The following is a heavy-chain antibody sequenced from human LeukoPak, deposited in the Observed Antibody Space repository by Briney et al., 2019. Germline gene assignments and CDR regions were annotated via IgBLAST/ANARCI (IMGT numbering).Heavy chain of an antibody. CDR3: ATARASLTSFDN. V-gene: IGHV5-10-1*01. CDR1: GYSFTSYW. J-gene: IGHJ4*02. CDR2: IDPSDSYT. Sequence: GESLKISCKGSGYSFTSYWISWVRQMPGKGLEWMGRIDPSDSYTNYSPSFQGHVTISADKSISTAYLQWSSLKASDTAMYYCATARASLTSFDNWGQGTLVTVSS. D-gene: IGHD3-16*01.